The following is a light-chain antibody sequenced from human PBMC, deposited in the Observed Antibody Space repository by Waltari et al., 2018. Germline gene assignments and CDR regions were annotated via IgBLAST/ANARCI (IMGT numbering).Light chain of an antibody. CDR1: QSIDIY. CDR2: AAT. V-gene: IGKV1-39*01. CDR3: QQSYSTRWT. J-gene: IGKJ1*01. Sequence: DIQMTQSPSSLSASVGDRVTITCRTSQSIDIYLHWYQQKAGKSPRLLIYAATHLQTGVPSRFSGSWSETDFTLNISSLQPEDFATYYCQQSYSTRWTFGQGTVVELK.